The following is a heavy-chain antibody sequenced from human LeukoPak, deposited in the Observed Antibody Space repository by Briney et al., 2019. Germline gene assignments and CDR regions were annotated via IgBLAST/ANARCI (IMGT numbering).Heavy chain of an antibody. D-gene: IGHD4-11*01. CDR1: RFSFGDYD. J-gene: IGHJ4*02. CDR3: AREDYSNYAIDY. V-gene: IGHV3-30*03. CDR2: ISYDGSRK. Sequence: PGGSLRLSCRASRFSFGDYDMHWVRQAPGKGLEWVAVISYDGSRKHYADSVRGRFTISRDNAKNTLYLQMNSLRAEDTAVYYCAREDYSNYAIDYWGQGTLVTVSS.